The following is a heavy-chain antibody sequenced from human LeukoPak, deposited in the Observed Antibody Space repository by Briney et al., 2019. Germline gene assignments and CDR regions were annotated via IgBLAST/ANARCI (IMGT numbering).Heavy chain of an antibody. V-gene: IGHV3-23*01. CDR1: GFTFSSYA. D-gene: IGHD3-10*01. J-gene: IGHJ4*02. Sequence: PGGSLRLSCAASGFTFSSYAMSWVRQAPGKGLDWVSAISGSGGSTYYADSVKGRFTISRDNSKNTLYLQMNSLRAEDTAVYYCAKKISRITMVRGVISLDYWGQGTLVTVSS. CDR3: AKKISRITMVRGVISLDY. CDR2: ISGSGGST.